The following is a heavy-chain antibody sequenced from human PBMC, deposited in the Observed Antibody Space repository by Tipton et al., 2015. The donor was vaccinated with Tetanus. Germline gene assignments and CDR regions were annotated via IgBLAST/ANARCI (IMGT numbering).Heavy chain of an antibody. J-gene: IGHJ4*02. Sequence: TLSLTCTVSGGSISSSSYYWGWIRQPPGKGLEWIGSIYYSGSTYYNPSLKSRVTISVDTSKNQFSLKLSSVTAADTAVYYCAREVRGSGSYYFDYWDQGALVTVSS. CDR1: GGSISSSSYY. CDR3: AREVRGSGSYYFDY. CDR2: IYYSGST. D-gene: IGHD3-10*01. V-gene: IGHV4-39*07.